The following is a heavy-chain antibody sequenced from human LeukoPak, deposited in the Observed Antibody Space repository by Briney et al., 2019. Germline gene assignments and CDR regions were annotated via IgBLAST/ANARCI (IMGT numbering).Heavy chain of an antibody. V-gene: IGHV1-18*01. D-gene: IGHD3-10*01. CDR2: ISAYNGNT. CDR3: ARPAMVRGVIIDAFDI. J-gene: IGHJ3*02. CDR1: GYTFTSYG. Sequence: ASVKVSCKASGYTFTSYGISWVRQAPGQGLEWMGWISAYNGNTNYAQKLQGRVTTTTDTSTSTAYMELRSLRSDDTAVYYCARPAMVRGVIIDAFDIWGQGTMVTVSS.